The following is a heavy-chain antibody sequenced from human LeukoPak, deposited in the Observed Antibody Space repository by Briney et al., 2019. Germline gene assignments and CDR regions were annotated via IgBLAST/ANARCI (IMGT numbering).Heavy chain of an antibody. D-gene: IGHD5-24*01. V-gene: IGHV4-61*01. CDR1: GGSVTSGSYY. CDR2: IYYTGST. J-gene: IGHJ6*03. CDR3: ATSLESYYYMDV. Sequence: PSETLSLTCTISGGSVTSGSYYWSWIRQPPEKGLEWIGYIYYTGSTDYNPSLKSRVTISVETPKNQFSLQLSSVTAADTAIYYCATSLESYYYMDVWGKGTTVTVSS.